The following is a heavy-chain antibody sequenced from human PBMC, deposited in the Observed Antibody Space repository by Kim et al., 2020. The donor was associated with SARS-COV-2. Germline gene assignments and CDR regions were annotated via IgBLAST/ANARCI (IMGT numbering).Heavy chain of an antibody. CDR3: ADRGPNWGPIDS. CDR1: GFTFSTYA. J-gene: IGHJ4*02. Sequence: GGSLRLSCAASGFTFSTYAMTWVRQAPGKGLEWVSAISGDGDTTFYGDSVKGRFTVSRDNSKNTLYLQMNSLRAEDTDVYYCADRGPNWGPIDSLGQGTL. CDR2: ISGDGDTT. V-gene: IGHV3-23*01. D-gene: IGHD7-27*01.